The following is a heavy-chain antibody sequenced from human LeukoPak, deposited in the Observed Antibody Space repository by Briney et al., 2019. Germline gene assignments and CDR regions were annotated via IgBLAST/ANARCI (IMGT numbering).Heavy chain of an antibody. CDR2: INHSGST. V-gene: IGHV4-34*01. J-gene: IGHJ4*02. CDR3: ARGAIVVVPAAKGGGKFDY. Sequence: SETLSLTCAVYGGSFSGYYWSWIRQPPGKGLEWIGEINHSGSTNYNPSLKSRVTVSVDTSKNQSSLKLSSVTAADTAVYYCARGAIVVVPAAKGGGKFDYWGQGTLVTVSS. CDR1: GGSFSGYY. D-gene: IGHD2-2*01.